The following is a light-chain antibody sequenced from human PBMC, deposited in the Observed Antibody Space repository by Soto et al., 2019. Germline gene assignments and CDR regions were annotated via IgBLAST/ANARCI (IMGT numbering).Light chain of an antibody. CDR3: QQRGMWPLT. CDR1: QSISTH. Sequence: EIVLTQSPATLSLSPGERATLSCRASQSISTHLGWYQQKRGQAPRLLIYDASKRATGIPARFSGSGSGTDFTLTINSLEPEDFAVYYCQQRGMWPLTFGGGTKVEIK. V-gene: IGKV3-11*01. J-gene: IGKJ4*01. CDR2: DAS.